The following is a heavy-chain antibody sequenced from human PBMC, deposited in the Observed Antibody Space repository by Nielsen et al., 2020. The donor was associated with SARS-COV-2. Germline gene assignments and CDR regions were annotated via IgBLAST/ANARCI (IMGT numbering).Heavy chain of an antibody. CDR3: ARHGDTSGDLYWYFDL. CDR2: IYNSGSS. CDR1: GASISSYH. V-gene: IGHV4-59*08. D-gene: IGHD4-17*01. Sequence: SETLSLTCTISGASISSYHWSWIRQPPGKGLEWIGYIYNSGSSIYNPSLKSRLTISADTSQNQVSLNLGAVTAADTAVYYCARHGDTSGDLYWYFDLWGRGTLVAGSS. J-gene: IGHJ2*01.